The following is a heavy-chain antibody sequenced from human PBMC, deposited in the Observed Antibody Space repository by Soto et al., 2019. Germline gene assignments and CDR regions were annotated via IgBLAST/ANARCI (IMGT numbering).Heavy chain of an antibody. Sequence: SETLSLTCTVSGGSISSGGYYWSWIRQHPGKGLEWIGSIYYSGSTCYNPSLKSRLTISVDTSQNQLSLKLSSVTAADTAVYYCARQSRVGYSSSISAFDIWGQGTMVTVSS. CDR3: ARQSRVGYSSSISAFDI. V-gene: IGHV4-39*01. CDR2: IYYSGST. J-gene: IGHJ3*02. CDR1: GGSISSGGYY. D-gene: IGHD6-13*01.